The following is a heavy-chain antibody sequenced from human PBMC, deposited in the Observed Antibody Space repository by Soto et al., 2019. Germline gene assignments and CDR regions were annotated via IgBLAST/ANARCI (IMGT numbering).Heavy chain of an antibody. D-gene: IGHD1-26*01. Sequence: EASVKVSCKASGYTFTSYGISWVRQAPGQGLEWMGWISAYNGNTNYAQKLQGRVTITADESTSTAYMELSSLRSEDTAVYYCARGSSGSYYYYYGMDVWGQGTTVTVSS. CDR2: ISAYNGNT. J-gene: IGHJ6*02. V-gene: IGHV1-18*01. CDR3: ARGSSGSYYYYYGMDV. CDR1: GYTFTSYG.